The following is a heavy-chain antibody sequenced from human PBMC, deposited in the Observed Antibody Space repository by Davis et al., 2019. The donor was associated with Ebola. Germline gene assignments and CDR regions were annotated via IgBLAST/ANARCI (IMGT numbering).Heavy chain of an antibody. CDR1: GGSISSSNW. D-gene: IGHD2-8*01. V-gene: IGHV4-4*02. J-gene: IGHJ4*02. CDR2: IYHSGST. Sequence: PSETLSLTCAVSGGSISSSNWWSWVRQPPGKGLEWIGEIYHSGSTNYNPSLKSRVTVSVDKSKNQFSLKLSSVTAADTAVYYCARNSCSSGVCYGGSSYFDYWGQGTLVTVSS. CDR3: ARNSCSSGVCYGGSSYFDY.